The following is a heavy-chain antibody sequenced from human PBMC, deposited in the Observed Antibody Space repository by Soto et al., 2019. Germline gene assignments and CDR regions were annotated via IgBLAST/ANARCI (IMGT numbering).Heavy chain of an antibody. CDR1: GYTFTSYG. Sequence: SVKVSCKASGYTFTSYGISWVRQAPGQGLEWMGGIIPIFGTANYAQKFQGRVTITADESTSTAYMELSSLRSEDTAVYYCARGRVTIFGVVIRRYGMDVWGQGTTVTVSS. CDR3: ARGRVTIFGVVIRRYGMDV. D-gene: IGHD3-3*01. V-gene: IGHV1-69*13. CDR2: IIPIFGTA. J-gene: IGHJ6*02.